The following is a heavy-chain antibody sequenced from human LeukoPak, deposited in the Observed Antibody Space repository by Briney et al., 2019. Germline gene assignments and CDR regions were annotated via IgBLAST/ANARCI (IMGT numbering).Heavy chain of an antibody. CDR2: IYTSGST. J-gene: IGHJ4*02. CDR1: GGSISSGSYY. Sequence: PSETLSLTCTVSGGSISSGSYYWSWIRQPAGKGLEWIGRIYTSGSTNYNPSLKSRVTISLDTSKNQFSLKLSSVTAADTAVYYCARDNSDLYSRNWYYFDYWGQGTLVTVSS. V-gene: IGHV4-61*02. D-gene: IGHD6-13*01. CDR3: ARDNSDLYSRNWYYFDY.